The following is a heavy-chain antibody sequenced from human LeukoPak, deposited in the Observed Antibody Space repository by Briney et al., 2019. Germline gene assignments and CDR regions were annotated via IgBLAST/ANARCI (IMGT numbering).Heavy chain of an antibody. J-gene: IGHJ4*02. D-gene: IGHD2-2*02. CDR3: AKGGVVVVPAAIPERCYFDC. V-gene: IGHV3-23*01. Sequence: GGSLTLSCAASGFSFSSYAMSWVRQAPRKGLEWVSAISGSGGSTYYADSAKGRFTISRDNSKYTLYLQMNSLRAEDTAVYYCAKGGVVVVPAAIPERCYFDCGGQGRLVTVSS. CDR1: GFSFSSYA. CDR2: ISGSGGST.